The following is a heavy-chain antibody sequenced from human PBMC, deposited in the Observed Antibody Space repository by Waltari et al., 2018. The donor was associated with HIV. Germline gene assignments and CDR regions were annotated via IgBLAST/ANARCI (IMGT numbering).Heavy chain of an antibody. CDR3: ASPGGVVTAIREYFDY. Sequence: QVQLQESGPGLVKPSETLSLTCTVSGYSISSGYYWGWIRQPPGKGLEWIGSIYHSGSTYYNPSLKCLVTISVDTSKNQFSLKLSSVTAADTAVYYCASPGGVVTAIREYFDYWGQGTLVTVSS. J-gene: IGHJ4*02. CDR1: GYSISSGYY. V-gene: IGHV4-38-2*02. CDR2: IYHSGST. D-gene: IGHD2-21*02.